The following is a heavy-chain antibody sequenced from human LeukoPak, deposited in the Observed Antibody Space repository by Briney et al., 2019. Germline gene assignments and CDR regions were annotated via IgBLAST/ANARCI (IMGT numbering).Heavy chain of an antibody. CDR2: IYYSGST. D-gene: IGHD5-24*01. Sequence: SETLSLTCTVSGGSISSYYWSWIRQPPGKGLEWIGHIYYSGSTNYNPSLKSRVTISVDTSKNQFSLKLSSVTAADTAVYYCARDRRDGYNYGDFDYWGQGTLVTVSS. V-gene: IGHV4-59*01. J-gene: IGHJ4*02. CDR1: GGSISSYY. CDR3: ARDRRDGYNYGDFDY.